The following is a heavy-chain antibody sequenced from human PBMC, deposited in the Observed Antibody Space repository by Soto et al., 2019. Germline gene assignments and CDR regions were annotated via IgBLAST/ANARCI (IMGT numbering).Heavy chain of an antibody. D-gene: IGHD6-19*01. CDR1: GGSISSGDYY. CDR3: ARLTTGYSSGWFIDY. J-gene: IGHJ4*02. Sequence: QVQLQESGPGLVKPSQTLSLTCTVSGGSISSGDYYWSWIRQPPEKGLEWIGYIYYSGSTYYNPSLKSRVTISVDTSKNQFSLKLSSVTAADTAVYYCARLTTGYSSGWFIDYWGQGTLVTVSS. V-gene: IGHV4-30-4*01. CDR2: IYYSGST.